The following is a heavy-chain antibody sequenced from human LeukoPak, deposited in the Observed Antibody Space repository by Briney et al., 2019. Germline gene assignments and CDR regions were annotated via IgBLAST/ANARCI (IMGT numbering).Heavy chain of an antibody. D-gene: IGHD3-22*01. Sequence: PSETPSLTCAVYGGSFSGYYWTWIRQTPEKGLEWIGEMNPSGSTNYNPSLKSRVTISVDTSKNQFSLELSSVTAADTAVYYCARNDDSSGYYYLAFDPWGQGTLVTVSS. J-gene: IGHJ5*02. CDR2: MNPSGST. CDR1: GGSFSGYY. CDR3: ARNDDSSGYYYLAFDP. V-gene: IGHV4-34*01.